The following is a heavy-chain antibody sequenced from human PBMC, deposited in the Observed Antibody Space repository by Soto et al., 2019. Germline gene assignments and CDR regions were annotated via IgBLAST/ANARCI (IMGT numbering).Heavy chain of an antibody. Sequence: ASVKLSCEASGVTFSSNAISWVRQDHGKGLEWMGGIIPIFGTANYAQKFQGRVTITADESTSTAYMELSSLRSEDTAVYYCARVVDTAMVRVYYYYYGMDVWGQGTTVTVSS. D-gene: IGHD5-18*01. V-gene: IGHV1-69*01. J-gene: IGHJ6*02. CDR2: IIPIFGTA. CDR3: ARVVDTAMVRVYYYYYGMDV. CDR1: GVTFSSNA.